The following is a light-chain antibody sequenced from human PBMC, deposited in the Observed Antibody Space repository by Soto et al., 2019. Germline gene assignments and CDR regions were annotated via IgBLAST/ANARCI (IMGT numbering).Light chain of an antibody. CDR3: HQYGSSPYT. CDR2: GVS. V-gene: IGKV3-20*01. J-gene: IGKJ2*01. Sequence: EIVLTQSPGTLSLSPGERATLSCRASQSVSNSYLAWYQQKPGQAPRLLIYGVSSRATGIPDRFSGSGSGKDFTLTISRLEPEDFAVYYCHQYGSSPYTFGQGTKLEI. CDR1: QSVSNSY.